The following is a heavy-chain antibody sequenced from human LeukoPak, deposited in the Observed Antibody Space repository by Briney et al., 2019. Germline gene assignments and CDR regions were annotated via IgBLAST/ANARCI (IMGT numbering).Heavy chain of an antibody. J-gene: IGHJ5*02. CDR3: ARGRRNYYDSSGYLRP. Sequence: SETLSLTCAVYGGSFSGYYWSWVREPPGKGVEWVGEINHSGSTNYNPSLKSRVTISVDTSKNQFPLKLSSVTAADTAVYYCARGRRNYYDSSGYLRPWGQGTLVTVSS. CDR2: INHSGST. CDR1: GGSFSGYY. D-gene: IGHD3-22*01. V-gene: IGHV4-34*01.